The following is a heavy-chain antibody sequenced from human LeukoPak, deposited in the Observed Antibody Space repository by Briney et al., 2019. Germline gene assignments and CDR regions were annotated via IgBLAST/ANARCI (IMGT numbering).Heavy chain of an antibody. CDR3: ARGGSGIVATVSVY. CDR1: GYTLTELS. CDR2: FDPEDGET. Sequence: ASVKVSCKVSGYTLTELSMHWVRQAPGKGLEWMGGFDPEDGETIYAQKFQGRVTMTEDTSTDTAYMELSRLRSDATAVYYCARGGSGIVATVSVYWGQGTLVTVSS. J-gene: IGHJ4*02. V-gene: IGHV1-24*01. D-gene: IGHD5-12*01.